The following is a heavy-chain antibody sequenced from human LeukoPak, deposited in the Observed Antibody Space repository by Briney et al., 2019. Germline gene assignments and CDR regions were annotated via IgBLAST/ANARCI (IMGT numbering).Heavy chain of an antibody. CDR2: IYPGDSDT. V-gene: IGHV5-51*01. CDR1: GYSFTSYW. Sequence: GESLKISCKGPGYSFTSYWIGWVRQVPGKGLKWMGIIYPGDSDTRYSPSFQGQVTISADKSISTAYLQWSSLKASDTAMYYCARHGQRGGDWFDPWGQGTLVTVSS. J-gene: IGHJ5*02. CDR3: ARHGQRGGDWFDP. D-gene: IGHD3-10*01.